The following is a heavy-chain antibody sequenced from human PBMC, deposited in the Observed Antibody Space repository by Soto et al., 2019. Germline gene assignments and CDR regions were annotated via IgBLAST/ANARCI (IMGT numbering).Heavy chain of an antibody. J-gene: IGHJ6*02. CDR1: GFSLSTIGVG. D-gene: IGHD2-21*02. V-gene: IGHV2-5*02. Sequence: QITLKESGPTLVKPTQTLTLTCTFSGFSLSTIGVGVGWIRQPPGKALEWLALIYWDDDKRYSPSLKSRLTVTKDTSKHPVVLTMPNMDPVDTATYYCVQSRCGGDCLQSYSSHSYYGLDVWGQGTTVTVSS. CDR2: IYWDDDK. CDR3: VQSRCGGDCLQSYSSHSYYGLDV.